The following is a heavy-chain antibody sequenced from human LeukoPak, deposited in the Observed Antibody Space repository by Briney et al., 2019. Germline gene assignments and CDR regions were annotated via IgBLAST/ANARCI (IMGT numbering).Heavy chain of an antibody. CDR2: IYYSGST. D-gene: IGHD6-13*01. CDR1: GGSISSYY. Sequence: SETLSLTCTVSGGSISSYYWSWIRQPPGKGLEWIGYIYYSGSTNYNPSLKSRVTISVDTSKNQFSLKLSSVTAADTAVYYCAPSEYSSSGYWFDPWGQGTLVTVSS. CDR3: APSEYSSSGYWFDP. J-gene: IGHJ5*02. V-gene: IGHV4-59*01.